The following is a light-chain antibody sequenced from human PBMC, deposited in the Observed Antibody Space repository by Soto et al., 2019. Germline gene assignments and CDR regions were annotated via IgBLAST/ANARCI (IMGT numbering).Light chain of an antibody. Sequence: QSVLTQPPSMSAAPGQKVTISCSGSSSNIGNNYVAWYQQFPATAPKLLIYDNNQRPSGIPDRFSGSKSGTSATLGITGRQTGDEAVYYCGTWDTRLSGAVFGGGTQLTVL. J-gene: IGLJ7*01. CDR1: SSNIGNNY. CDR2: DNN. CDR3: GTWDTRLSGAV. V-gene: IGLV1-51*01.